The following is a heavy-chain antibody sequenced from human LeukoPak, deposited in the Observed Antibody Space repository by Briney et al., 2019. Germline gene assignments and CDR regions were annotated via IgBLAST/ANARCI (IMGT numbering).Heavy chain of an antibody. Sequence: GGTLRLSCVASGFTFSSYGMSWVRQAPGKGLEWVSAISSTGGTTYYADSVRGRFTISRDNSKNTLYLQMNSLRAEDTAIYYCANSAAVGTFYWGQGTLVTVSS. D-gene: IGHD6-13*01. CDR2: ISSTGGTT. CDR1: GFTFSSYG. CDR3: ANSAAVGTFY. J-gene: IGHJ4*02. V-gene: IGHV3-23*01.